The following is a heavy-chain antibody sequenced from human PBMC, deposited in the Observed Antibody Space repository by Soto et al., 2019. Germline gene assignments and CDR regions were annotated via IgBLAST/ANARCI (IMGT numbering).Heavy chain of an antibody. CDR3: TTVGAYGDYQCES. CDR2: IKSKTDGGTS. D-gene: IGHD4-17*01. Sequence: EVQLVESGVGLVKPGGSLRLSCSASGFTFSNDWMSWVRQAPGKGLEWVGRIKSKTDGGTSDYAAPVKGRITISRDDKKNTLYLQMNSLKTEVTAVYYCTTVGAYGDYQCESWVQGTMVTVSS. CDR1: GFTFSNDW. J-gene: IGHJ5*02. V-gene: IGHV3-15*01.